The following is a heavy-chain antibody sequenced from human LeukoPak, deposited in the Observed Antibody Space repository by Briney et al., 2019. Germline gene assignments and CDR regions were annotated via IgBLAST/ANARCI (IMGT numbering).Heavy chain of an antibody. D-gene: IGHD1-26*01. CDR3: ARAGYSGSYYPFDY. Sequence: GGSLRLSCAASGCTFSDYYMSWVRQAPGKGLEWVSYISSSGSNINYANSVKGRFTISSDNAKTSLYLQMNSLRAEDTAVYYCARAGYSGSYYPFDYWGQGTLVTVSS. V-gene: IGHV3-11*01. CDR2: ISSSGSNI. CDR1: GCTFSDYY. J-gene: IGHJ4*02.